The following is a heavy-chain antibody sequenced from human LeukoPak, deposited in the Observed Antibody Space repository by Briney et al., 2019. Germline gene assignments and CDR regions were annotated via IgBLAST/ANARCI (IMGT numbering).Heavy chain of an antibody. V-gene: IGHV4-4*07. D-gene: IGHD3-10*01. J-gene: IGHJ1*01. CDR3: ARARFGEPSAPFQH. Sequence: SETLSLTCTDSGGPISSYYWSWIRQPAGKGLEWIGRIYTSGSTNYNPSLKSRVTMSVDTSKNQFSLKLSSVTAADTAVYYCARARFGEPSAPFQHWGQGTLVTVSS. CDR2: IYTSGST. CDR1: GGPISSYY.